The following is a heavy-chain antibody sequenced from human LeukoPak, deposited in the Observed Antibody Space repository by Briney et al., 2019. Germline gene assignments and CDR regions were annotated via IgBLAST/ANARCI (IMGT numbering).Heavy chain of an antibody. V-gene: IGHV3-7*01. CDR3: ATNRYELFPYDN. Sequence: GGSLRLSCAAYGFKFNNYRMTWVRQAPGKGLEWVASIKQDESEKNYLDSVKGRFTISRDNAKSSVYLQMNSLRVVDTAMYYCATNRYELFPYDNWGQGTLVTVSS. D-gene: IGHD2-21*01. CDR1: GFKFNNYR. J-gene: IGHJ4*02. CDR2: IKQDESEK.